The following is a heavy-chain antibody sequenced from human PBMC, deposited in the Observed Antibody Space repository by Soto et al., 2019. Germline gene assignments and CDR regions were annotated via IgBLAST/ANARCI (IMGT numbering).Heavy chain of an antibody. J-gene: IGHJ3*02. D-gene: IGHD1-26*01. CDR3: ARLYSGSYAHAFDI. Sequence: GESLKISCKGSGNSFTNYWIGWVRQMPGKGLEWMGLIYPGDSDTRYSPSFQGQVTISADKSITTAYLQWSSLKASDTAMYYCARLYSGSYAHAFDIRGQGKLGTVS. CDR1: GNSFTNYW. CDR2: IYPGDSDT. V-gene: IGHV5-51*01.